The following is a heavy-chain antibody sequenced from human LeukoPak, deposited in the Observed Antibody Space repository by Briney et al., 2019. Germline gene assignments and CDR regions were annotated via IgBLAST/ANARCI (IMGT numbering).Heavy chain of an antibody. J-gene: IGHJ5*02. D-gene: IGHD2-2*01. Sequence: SVKVSCKASGGTFSSYAISWVRQAPGQGLEWMGGIIPIFGTANYAQKFRGRVTITTDESTSTAYMELSSLRSEDTAVYYCAKGKDIVVVPAAMPTWFDPWGQGTLVTVSS. CDR1: GGTFSSYA. V-gene: IGHV1-69*05. CDR3: AKGKDIVVVPAAMPTWFDP. CDR2: IIPIFGTA.